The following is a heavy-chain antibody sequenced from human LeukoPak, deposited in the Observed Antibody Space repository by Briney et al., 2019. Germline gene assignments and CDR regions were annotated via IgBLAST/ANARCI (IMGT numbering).Heavy chain of an antibody. CDR2: ISSSSSYI. CDR3: ARALEDTAFDY. V-gene: IGHV3-21*01. CDR1: EFTFSTYW. J-gene: IGHJ4*02. Sequence: PGGSLRLSCAASEFTFSTYWMTWVRQAPGKGLEWVSSISSSSSYIYYADSVKGRFTISRDNAKNSLYLQMNSLRAEDTAVYYCARALEDTAFDYWGQGTLVTVSS. D-gene: IGHD5-18*01.